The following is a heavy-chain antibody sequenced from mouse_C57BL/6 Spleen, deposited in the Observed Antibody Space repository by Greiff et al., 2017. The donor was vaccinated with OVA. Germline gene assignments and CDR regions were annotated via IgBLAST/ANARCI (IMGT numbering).Heavy chain of an antibody. Sequence: QVHVKQPGAELVKPGASVKMSCKASGYTFTSYWITWVKQRPGQGLEWIGDIYPGSGSTNYNEKFKSKATLTVDTSSSTAYMQLSSLTSEDSAVYYCAREDYYGSSVPFDYWGQGTTLTVSS. CDR1: GYTFTSYW. D-gene: IGHD1-1*01. V-gene: IGHV1-55*01. CDR3: AREDYYGSSVPFDY. CDR2: IYPGSGST. J-gene: IGHJ2*01.